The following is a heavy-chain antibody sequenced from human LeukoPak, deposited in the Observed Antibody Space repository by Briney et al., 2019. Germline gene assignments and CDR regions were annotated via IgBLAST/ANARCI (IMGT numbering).Heavy chain of an antibody. D-gene: IGHD3-9*01. J-gene: IGHJ3*01. V-gene: IGHV4-39*07. CDR1: GGSISSSSYC. Sequence: SETLSLTCTVSGGSISSSSYCWGWIRQPPGKGLEWIGGIYYSGTTYYNPSLESRVTISVDTSKNQFSLKLSSVSAADTAVYYCARDARLLTGYLAAFDVWGQGTMVTVSS. CDR3: ARDARLLTGYLAAFDV. CDR2: IYYSGTT.